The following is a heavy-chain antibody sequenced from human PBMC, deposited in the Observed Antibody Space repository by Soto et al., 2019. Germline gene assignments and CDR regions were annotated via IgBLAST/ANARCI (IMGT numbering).Heavy chain of an antibody. D-gene: IGHD2-15*01. CDR1: GFIFSEST. V-gene: IGHV3-64D*06. CDR3: VKQAHGLDGVAFDY. CDR2: VSTSGRST. Sequence: GGSLRLSCSASGFIFSESTIYWVRQVPGKGLEAISAVSTSGRSTYYADSVKDRFTISRDNSKNTLFLQMGSLRPEDTAIYYCVKQAHGLDGVAFDYWGQGTQVT. J-gene: IGHJ4*02.